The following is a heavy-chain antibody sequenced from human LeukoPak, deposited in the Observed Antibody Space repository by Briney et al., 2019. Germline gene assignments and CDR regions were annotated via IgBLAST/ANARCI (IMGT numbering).Heavy chain of an antibody. CDR3: AKDIYCTSDRCLTGFDF. V-gene: IGHV3-33*06. D-gene: IGHD2-8*02. CDR1: GLMFSSHG. Sequence: SGGSLRLSCAASSGLMFSSHGMHLVRQAPGKGLEWVAVTWYDGSNEYYADSVKGRSTISRDNAKNTLYLQMNSLRADDTALYYCAKDIYCTSDRCLTGFDFWGRGTLVTVSS. CDR2: TWYDGSNE. J-gene: IGHJ4*02.